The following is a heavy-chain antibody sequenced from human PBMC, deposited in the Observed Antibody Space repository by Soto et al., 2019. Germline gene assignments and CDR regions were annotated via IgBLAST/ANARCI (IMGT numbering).Heavy chain of an antibody. D-gene: IGHD5-12*01. J-gene: IGHJ5*02. CDR3: AVIVATIYNWFDP. V-gene: IGHV4-39*01. Sequence: SETLSLTCTVSGGSISSSSYYWGWIRQPPGKGLEWIGSIYYSGSTYYNPSLKSRVTISVDTSKNQFSLKLSSVTAADTAVYYCAVIVATIYNWFDPWGQGTLVTVSS. CDR1: GGSISSSSYY. CDR2: IYYSGST.